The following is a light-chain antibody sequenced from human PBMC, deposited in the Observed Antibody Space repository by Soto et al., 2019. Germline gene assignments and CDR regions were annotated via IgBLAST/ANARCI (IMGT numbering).Light chain of an antibody. CDR3: QSYDSSLGGSAL. CDR1: SSNIGAGYD. V-gene: IGLV1-40*01. Sequence: QSVLTQPPSVSGAPGQRVTISCTGSSSNIGAGYDVHWYQQLPGTAPKLLIYGNSNRPSGVPDRFSGSKSGTSASLAITGLQAEDEADYYGQSYDSSLGGSALFGGGTQRTVL. CDR2: GNS. J-gene: IGLJ7*01.